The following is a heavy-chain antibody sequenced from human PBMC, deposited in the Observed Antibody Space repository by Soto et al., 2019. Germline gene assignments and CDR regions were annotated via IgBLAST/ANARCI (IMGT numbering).Heavy chain of an antibody. CDR2: ISGSGGST. J-gene: IGHJ4*01. CDR1: GFTFSSYA. D-gene: IGHD3-22*01. Sequence: GGSLRLSCAASGFTFSSYAMSWVRQAPGKGLEWVSAISGSGGSTYYADSVKGRFTISRDNSKNTLYLQMNSLRAEDTAVYYSAIPYYSDSSGNHLVAKPAYWGHGTLVTVSS. CDR3: AIPYYSDSSGNHLVAKPAY. V-gene: IGHV3-23*01.